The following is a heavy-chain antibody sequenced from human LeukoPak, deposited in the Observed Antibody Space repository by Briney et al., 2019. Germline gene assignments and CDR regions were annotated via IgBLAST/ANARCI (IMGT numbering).Heavy chain of an antibody. J-gene: IGHJ4*02. CDR1: GLTFSSYW. D-gene: IGHD3-16*01. CDR3: VRDEKKRGGDY. V-gene: IGHV3-7*01. CDR2: IKHDGSDK. Sequence: GGSLRLSCEASGLTFSSYWMSWVRQAPGKGLEWVANIKHDGSDKYYVDSVKGRFTISRDNAKNSLYLQMNSLRVEDTAIYYCVRDEKKRGGDYWGQGTLVTVSS.